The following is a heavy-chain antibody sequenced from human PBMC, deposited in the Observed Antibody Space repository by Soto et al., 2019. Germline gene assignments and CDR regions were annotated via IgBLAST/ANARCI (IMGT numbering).Heavy chain of an antibody. V-gene: IGHV1-18*01. CDR3: VRSGDSGSYWGANY. J-gene: IGHJ4*02. Sequence: ASVKVSCKASGYTFTSYGISWVRQAPGQGLEWMGWISAYNGNTNYAQKLQGRVTMTTDTSTSTAYMELRSLRSDDTAVYYCVRSGDSGSYWGANYWGQGTLVTVSS. D-gene: IGHD1-26*01. CDR2: ISAYNGNT. CDR1: GYTFTSYG.